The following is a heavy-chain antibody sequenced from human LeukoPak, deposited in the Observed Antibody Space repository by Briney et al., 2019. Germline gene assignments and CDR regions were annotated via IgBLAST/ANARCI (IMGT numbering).Heavy chain of an antibody. V-gene: IGHV4-59*08. Sequence: SETLSLTCAVYGGSFSGYYWSWIRQPPGKGLEWIEYIYYSGSTNYNPSLKSRVTISVDTSKNQFSLKLSSVTAADTAVYYCAGSGSGSFIDYWGQGTLVTVSS. CDR2: IYYSGST. CDR3: AGSGSGSFIDY. CDR1: GGSFSGYY. D-gene: IGHD3-10*01. J-gene: IGHJ4*02.